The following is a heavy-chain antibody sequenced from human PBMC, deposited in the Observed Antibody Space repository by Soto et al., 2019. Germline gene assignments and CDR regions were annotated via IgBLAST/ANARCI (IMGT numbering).Heavy chain of an antibody. Sequence: QVQLVQSGAEVKKPGASVKVSCKASGYTFTRCGISWVRQAPGQGLEWMGCVNGYNGDTNYAQNLLGRGTMTADKSNTTAYMEVRSLQSDDKATYYCARDEYGGNSGYYNMDVWDTGTTVVVSS. J-gene: IGHJ6*03. D-gene: IGHD4-4*01. V-gene: IGHV1-18*01. CDR3: ARDEYGGNSGYYNMDV. CDR2: VNGYNGDT. CDR1: GYTFTRCG.